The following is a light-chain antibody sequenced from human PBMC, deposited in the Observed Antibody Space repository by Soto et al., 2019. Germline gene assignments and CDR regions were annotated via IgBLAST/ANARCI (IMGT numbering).Light chain of an antibody. CDR1: YIGSRS. V-gene: IGLV3-21*02. CDR2: DDS. Sequence: SYELTQPPSVSVAPGQTARITCGGNYIGSRSVHWYRQKPGQAPVLVVYDDSDRPSGIPERFSGSKSENTATLTISRVEDGDEADFYCQVWDRNSDVVFSGGTKLTVL. CDR3: QVWDRNSDVV. J-gene: IGLJ2*01.